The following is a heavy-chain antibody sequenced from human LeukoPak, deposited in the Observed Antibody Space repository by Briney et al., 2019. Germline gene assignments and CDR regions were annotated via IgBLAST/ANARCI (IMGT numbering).Heavy chain of an antibody. CDR1: GGSISSSSYY. V-gene: IGHV4-61*01. CDR2: IYYSGST. J-gene: IGHJ5*02. D-gene: IGHD2-15*01. Sequence: SETLSLTCTVSGGSISSSSYYWSWIRQPPGKGLEWIGYIYYSGSTNYNPSLKSRVTISVDTSKNQFSLKLSSVTAADTAVYYCASDGGSWGQGTLVTVSS. CDR3: ASDGGS.